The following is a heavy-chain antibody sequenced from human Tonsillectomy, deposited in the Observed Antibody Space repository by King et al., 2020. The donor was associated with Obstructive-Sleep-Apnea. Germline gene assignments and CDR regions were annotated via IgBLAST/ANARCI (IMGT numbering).Heavy chain of an antibody. CDR1: GYSFTNYW. Sequence: QLVQSGAEVKKPGESLRISCTGYGYSFTNYWIIWVRQMPGKGLEWMGKIDPKDSYINYSPSFQGHVSFSVDKSISTAYLQWSSLKASDTAIYYCARRYYYGSGTFLYFDLWGRGTLVTVSS. J-gene: IGHJ2*01. D-gene: IGHD3-10*01. CDR2: IDPKDSYI. V-gene: IGHV5-10-1*01. CDR3: ARRYYYGSGTFLYFDL.